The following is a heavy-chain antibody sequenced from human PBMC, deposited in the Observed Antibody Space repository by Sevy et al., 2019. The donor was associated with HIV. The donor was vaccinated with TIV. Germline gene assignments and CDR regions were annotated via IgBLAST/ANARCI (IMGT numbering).Heavy chain of an antibody. V-gene: IGHV4-61*01. J-gene: IGHJ4*02. CDR2: IYYSGST. D-gene: IGHD6-6*01. CDR3: ARGVPLGAARRIDY. CDR1: GGSVSSGSYY. Sequence: SETLSLTCTVSGGSVSSGSYYWSWIRQPPGKGLEWIGYIYYSGSTNYNPSLKSRVTISVDTSKNQFSLKLSSVTAADTAVYYCARGVPLGAARRIDYWGQGTLVTVSS.